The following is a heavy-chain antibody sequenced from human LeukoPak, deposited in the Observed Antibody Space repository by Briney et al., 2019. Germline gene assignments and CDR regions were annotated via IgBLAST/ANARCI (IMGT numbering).Heavy chain of an antibody. J-gene: IGHJ4*02. CDR3: AREGDCSSTSCYGNY. V-gene: IGHV4-4*07. Sequence: SETLSLTCTVSGGSISSYYWSWIRQPAGRGLEWIGRIYTSGSTNYNPSLKSRVTMSVATSKNQSCLKLGSVTAGDPAVYYCAREGDCSSTSCYGNYWGQGTLVTVSS. CDR1: GGSISSYY. D-gene: IGHD2-2*01. CDR2: IYTSGST.